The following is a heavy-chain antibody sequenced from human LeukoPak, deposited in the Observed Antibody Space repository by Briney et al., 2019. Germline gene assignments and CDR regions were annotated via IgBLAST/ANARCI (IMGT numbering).Heavy chain of an antibody. Sequence: GGSLRLSCVGSSIRFADHWMLWVRQVPGEPPAWVARSDRDGVVREYTDSVKGRFTIPRDNARNTIHLEMNRLKVEDTAIYYCVASRWSGALDFWGQGSLVTVSS. V-gene: IGHV3-74*01. J-gene: IGHJ4*02. CDR3: VASRWSGALDF. D-gene: IGHD3-3*01. CDR1: SIRFADHW. CDR2: SDRDGVVR.